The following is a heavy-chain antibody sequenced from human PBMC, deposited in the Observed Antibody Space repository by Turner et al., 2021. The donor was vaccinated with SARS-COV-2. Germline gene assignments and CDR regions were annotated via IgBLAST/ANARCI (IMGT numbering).Heavy chain of an antibody. D-gene: IGHD3-10*01. Sequence: QVQLVESGGGVVQPGRSLRLYCAASGFTFSSYGLHWVRQAPGKGLEWVAVIWYDGSNKYYADSVKGRFTISRDNSKNTLYLQMNSLRAEDTAVYYCARDLFQDYGSGSYRLDYWGQGTLVTFSS. CDR1: GFTFSSYG. CDR3: ARDLFQDYGSGSYRLDY. J-gene: IGHJ4*02. V-gene: IGHV3-33*01. CDR2: IWYDGSNK.